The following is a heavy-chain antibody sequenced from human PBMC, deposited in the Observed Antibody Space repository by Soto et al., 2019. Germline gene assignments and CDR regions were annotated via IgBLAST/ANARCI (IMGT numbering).Heavy chain of an antibody. Sequence: PSETLSLTCTVSGGSISSYHWSWIRQPPGKGLEWIGYIYYSGSTNYNPSLKSRVTISVDTSKNQFSLKLSSVTAADTAVYYCAREDGYNLFDYWGQGTLVTVSS. CDR3: AREDGYNLFDY. J-gene: IGHJ4*02. CDR1: GGSISSYH. CDR2: IYYSGST. D-gene: IGHD5-12*01. V-gene: IGHV4-59*01.